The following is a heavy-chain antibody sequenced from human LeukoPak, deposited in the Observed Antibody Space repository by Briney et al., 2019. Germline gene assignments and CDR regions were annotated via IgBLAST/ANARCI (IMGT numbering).Heavy chain of an antibody. CDR3: ARDYSSFQH. CDR2: IREDGSEK. Sequence: GGSLRLSCAASGFTFSSYAMHWVRQAPGKGLEWVANIREDGSEKYYVDSVKGRFTISRDNAKNSLYLQMNSLRAEDTAVYYCARDYSSFQHWGQGTLVTVSS. V-gene: IGHV3-7*01. D-gene: IGHD5-18*01. J-gene: IGHJ1*01. CDR1: GFTFSSYA.